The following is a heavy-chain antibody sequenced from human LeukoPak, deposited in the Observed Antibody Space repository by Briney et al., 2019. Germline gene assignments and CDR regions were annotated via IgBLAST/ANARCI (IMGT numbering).Heavy chain of an antibody. V-gene: IGHV4-59*01. CDR2: IYYSGST. D-gene: IGHD6-6*01. J-gene: IGHJ4*02. CDR1: GGSISSYY. CDR3: ARVVPIAARPHFDY. Sequence: SETLSLTCTVSGGSISSYYWSWLRQPPGKGLEWIGYIYYSGSTNYNPSHKSRVTISVDTSKNQFSLKLSSVTAADTAVYYCARVVPIAARPHFDYWGQGTLVTVSS.